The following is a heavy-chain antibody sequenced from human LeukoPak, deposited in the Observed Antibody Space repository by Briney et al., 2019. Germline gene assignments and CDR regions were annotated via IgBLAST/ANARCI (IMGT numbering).Heavy chain of an antibody. V-gene: IGHV5-51*01. Sequence: GESLKISCKGSGYSFTSYWIGWVRQMPGKGLEWMGIIYPGDSDTRYSPSFQGQVTISADKSISTAYLQWSSLKASDTAMYYCARHALFSGSYPGAIRYYGMDVWGQGTTVTVSS. J-gene: IGHJ6*02. CDR2: IYPGDSDT. D-gene: IGHD1-26*01. CDR3: ARHALFSGSYPGAIRYYGMDV. CDR1: GYSFTSYW.